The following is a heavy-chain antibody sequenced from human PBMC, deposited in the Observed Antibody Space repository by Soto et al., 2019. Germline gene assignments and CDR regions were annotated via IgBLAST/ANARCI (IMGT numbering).Heavy chain of an antibody. D-gene: IGHD3-9*01. V-gene: IGHV4-59*01. CDR1: GCPISSYY. CDR3: ARGGGDILTAYFDY. Sequence: SETLSLTCTVSGCPISSYYWSWIRQPPGKGLEWIGYIYYSGSTNYNPSLKSRVTISVDTSKNQFSLKLSSVTAADTAVYYCARGGGDILTAYFDYWGQGTLVTVS. J-gene: IGHJ4*02. CDR2: IYYSGST.